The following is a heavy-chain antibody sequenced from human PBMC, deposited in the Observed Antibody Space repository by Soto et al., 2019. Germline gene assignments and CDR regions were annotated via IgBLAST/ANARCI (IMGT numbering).Heavy chain of an antibody. CDR2: ISSSSLYI. J-gene: IGHJ6*02. D-gene: IGHD3-3*01. V-gene: IGHV3-21*01. Sequence: EVQLVESGGGLVKPGGSLRVSCAASGFTFSNYTMNWVRQAPGKGLEWVSAISSSSLYIYYADSVEGRFTISRDNAKKSLYLQMNSLGAEDTAVYYCARANYDLWSGSSNYFGMDVWGQGTAVTVSS. CDR1: GFTFSNYT. CDR3: ARANYDLWSGSSNYFGMDV.